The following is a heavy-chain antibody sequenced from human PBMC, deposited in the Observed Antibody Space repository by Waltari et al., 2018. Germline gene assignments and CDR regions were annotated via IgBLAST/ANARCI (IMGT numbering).Heavy chain of an antibody. CDR3: ARHYDFWSGPTP. D-gene: IGHD3-3*01. CDR2: IYYSGST. J-gene: IGHJ5*02. V-gene: IGHV4-39*01. Sequence: QLQLQESGPGLVKPSETLSLTCTVSGGSISSSSYYWGWIRQPPGKGLEWIGSIYYSGSTYYNPSLKSRVTISVDPSKNQFSLKLSSVTAADTAVYYCARHYDFWSGPTPWGQGTLVTVSS. CDR1: GGSISSSSYY.